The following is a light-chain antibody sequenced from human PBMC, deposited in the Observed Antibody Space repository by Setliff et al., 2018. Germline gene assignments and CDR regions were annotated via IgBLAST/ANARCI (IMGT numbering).Light chain of an antibody. Sequence: SVTISCTGTSSDIGGYDYVAWYQHHPDKAPKLIIYDVTERPSGVPDRFSASKSGNTASLTISGLLAEDEADYYCCSYAGSNVHVLFGGGTKVTVL. V-gene: IGLV2-11*01. CDR3: CSYAGSNVHVL. CDR2: DVT. CDR1: SSDIGGYDY. J-gene: IGLJ1*01.